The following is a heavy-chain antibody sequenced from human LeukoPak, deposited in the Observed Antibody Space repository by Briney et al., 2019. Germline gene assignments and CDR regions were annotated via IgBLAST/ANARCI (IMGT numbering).Heavy chain of an antibody. J-gene: IGHJ3*02. V-gene: IGHV4-59*01. Sequence: SETLSLTRTVSGGSISSYYWSWIRQPAGEGLEWIGYIYYSGSTNYNPSLKSRVTISVDTSKNQFSLKLSSVTAADTAVYYCARDSGYSSGWYIAFDIWGQGTMVTVSS. D-gene: IGHD6-19*01. CDR1: GGSISSYY. CDR3: ARDSGYSSGWYIAFDI. CDR2: IYYSGST.